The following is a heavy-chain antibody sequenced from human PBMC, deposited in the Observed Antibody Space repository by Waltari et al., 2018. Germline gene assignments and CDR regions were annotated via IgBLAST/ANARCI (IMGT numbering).Heavy chain of an antibody. D-gene: IGHD2-21*01. CDR3: ARDPDTCGGDCYSD. V-gene: IGHV1-69*08. J-gene: IGHJ4*02. CDR2: TIPIFGTA. CDR1: GGTFSSYA. Sequence: QVQLVQSGAEVKKPGSSVTVSCKASGGTFSSYAISWVRQAPGQGLEWMGRTIPIFGTANYAQKFQGRGTITADKSTSTAYMELSSLRSEDTAVYYCARDPDTCGGDCYSDWGQGTLVTVSS.